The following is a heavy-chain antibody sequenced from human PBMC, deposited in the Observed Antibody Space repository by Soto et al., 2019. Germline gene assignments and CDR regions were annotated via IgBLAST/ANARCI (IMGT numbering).Heavy chain of an antibody. D-gene: IGHD2-15*01. CDR3: ARLSSVVVAATLYYYYGMDV. J-gene: IGHJ6*02. CDR2: INHSGST. CDR1: GGSFSGYY. Sequence: QVQLQQWGAGLLKPSETLSLTCAVYGGSFSGYYWSWIRQPPGKGLEWIGEINHSGSTNYNPSLKSRVTISVDTSKNQFSLKLSSVTAADTAVYYCARLSSVVVAATLYYYYGMDVWGQGTTVTVSS. V-gene: IGHV4-34*01.